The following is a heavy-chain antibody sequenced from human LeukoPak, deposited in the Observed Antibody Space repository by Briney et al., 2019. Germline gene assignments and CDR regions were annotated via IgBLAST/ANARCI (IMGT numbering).Heavy chain of an antibody. J-gene: IGHJ4*02. V-gene: IGHV4-59*01. Sequence: SETLSLTCTVSGGSISSYFWSWIRQPPGKGLEWIGYISSSGSTDYNPSLKSRVTMSVDTSKNQFSLNLNSVTAADTAVYYCARGRFGELILDYWGQGTLVTVSS. CDR1: GGSISSYF. CDR2: ISSSGST. D-gene: IGHD3-10*01. CDR3: ARGRFGELILDY.